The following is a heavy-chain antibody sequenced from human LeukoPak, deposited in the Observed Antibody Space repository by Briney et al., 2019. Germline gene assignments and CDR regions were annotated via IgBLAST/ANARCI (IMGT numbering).Heavy chain of an antibody. CDR1: GFTFSSYW. J-gene: IGHJ4*02. V-gene: IGHV3-74*01. D-gene: IGHD6-19*01. Sequence: GGSLRLSCAASGFTFSSYWMHWVRQAPGKGLVWVSSINTDGSSTVYAGSVKGRFTISRDNAKNTLYLQMHSLRAEDTAVYYCAPSSLTYSSGWYRYWGQGTLVTVSS. CDR3: APSSLTYSSGWYRY. CDR2: INTDGSST.